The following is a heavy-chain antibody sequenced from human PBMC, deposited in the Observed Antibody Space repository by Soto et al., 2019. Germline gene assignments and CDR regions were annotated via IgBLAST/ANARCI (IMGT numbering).Heavy chain of an antibody. CDR3: AGRPGYSCWFDP. V-gene: IGHV5-51*01. CDR2: IHPADSYT. CDR1: GYDFSNYW. J-gene: IGHJ5*02. Sequence: GESLKISCTGSGYDFSNYWIGWVRQMPGKGLEWMGIIHPADSYTRYNPSLQAQVSISADKSITTAYLQSTSLKASDTAIYYCAGRPGYSCWFDPWGQGTLVTVSS. D-gene: IGHD1-26*01.